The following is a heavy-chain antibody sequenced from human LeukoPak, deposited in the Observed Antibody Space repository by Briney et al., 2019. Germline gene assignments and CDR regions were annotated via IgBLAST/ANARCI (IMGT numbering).Heavy chain of an antibody. V-gene: IGHV4-59*01. D-gene: IGHD2-15*01. CDR3: ARGGYCSGGSCYTIDY. CDR2: IYYSGST. CDR1: GGSISSYH. Sequence: PSETLSLTCTVSGGSISSYHWSWIRQPPGQGLEWIGYIYYSGSTNYNPSLKSRVTISVDTSKNQFSLKLSSVTAADTAVYYCARGGYCSGGSCYTIDYWGQGTLVTVSS. J-gene: IGHJ4*02.